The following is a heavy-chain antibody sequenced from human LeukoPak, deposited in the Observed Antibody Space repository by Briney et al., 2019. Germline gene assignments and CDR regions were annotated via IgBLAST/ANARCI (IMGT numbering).Heavy chain of an antibody. CDR3: ARQGIAVAGPDY. CDR2: IYYSGST. Sequence: SETPSLTCTVSGGSISSYYWSWIRQPPGKGLEWIGYIYYSGSTNYNPSLKSRVTISVDTSKNQFSLKLSSVTAADTAVYYCARQGIAVAGPDYWGQGTLVTVSS. D-gene: IGHD6-19*01. V-gene: IGHV4-59*08. CDR1: GGSISSYY. J-gene: IGHJ4*02.